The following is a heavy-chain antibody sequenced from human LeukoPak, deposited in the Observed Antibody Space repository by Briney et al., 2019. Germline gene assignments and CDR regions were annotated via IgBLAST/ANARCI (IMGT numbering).Heavy chain of an antibody. D-gene: IGHD6-13*01. J-gene: IGHJ6*02. V-gene: IGHV1-46*01. Sequence: ASVEVSCKASGYIFTSYYIHWVRQAPGQGLEWMGIINPSGGSTSYAQKFQGRVTMTRDTSTSTVYMELSSLRSEDTAVYFCARDGDNSHWYSVRLGMDVWGQGTTVTVSS. CDR3: ARDGDNSHWYSVRLGMDV. CDR2: INPSGGST. CDR1: GYIFTSYY.